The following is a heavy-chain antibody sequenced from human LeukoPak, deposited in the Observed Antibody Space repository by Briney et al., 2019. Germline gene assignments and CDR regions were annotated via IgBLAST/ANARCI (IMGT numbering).Heavy chain of an antibody. V-gene: IGHV3-74*01. CDR2: IDTDGSTT. CDR3: VTICLLGFCL. J-gene: IGHJ4*02. D-gene: IGHD3-9*01. CDR1: GFTFNCHW. Sequence: NPGGSLRLSCAASGFTFNCHWMNWVRQAPGKGLVWVSRIDTDGSTTSYADSVKGRFTISKDNAKKAPYLQMNSLRAEDTAVYYSVTICLLGFCLWGQRALVTVSS.